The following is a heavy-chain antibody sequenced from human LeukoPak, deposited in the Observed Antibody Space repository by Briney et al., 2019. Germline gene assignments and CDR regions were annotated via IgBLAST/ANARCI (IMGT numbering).Heavy chain of an antibody. J-gene: IGHJ4*02. Sequence: SETLSLTCTVSGGSISSGGYYWGWIRQHPGKGLEWIGYIYYSGSTYYNPSLKSRVTISVDTSKNQFSLKLSSVTAADTAVYYCARESVVTAPSGFDYWGQGTLVTVSS. V-gene: IGHV4-31*03. CDR1: GGSISSGGYY. D-gene: IGHD2-21*02. CDR3: ARESVVTAPSGFDY. CDR2: IYYSGST.